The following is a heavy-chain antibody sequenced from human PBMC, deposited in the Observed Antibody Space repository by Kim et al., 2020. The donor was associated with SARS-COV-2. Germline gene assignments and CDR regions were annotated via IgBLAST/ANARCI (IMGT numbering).Heavy chain of an antibody. CDR3: ARDPAAAAGLSWFDP. Sequence: SVKGRFTISRDNAKNSLYLQMNSLRAEDTAVYYCARDPAAAAGLSWFDPWGQGTLVTVSS. D-gene: IGHD6-13*01. V-gene: IGHV3-21*01. J-gene: IGHJ5*02.